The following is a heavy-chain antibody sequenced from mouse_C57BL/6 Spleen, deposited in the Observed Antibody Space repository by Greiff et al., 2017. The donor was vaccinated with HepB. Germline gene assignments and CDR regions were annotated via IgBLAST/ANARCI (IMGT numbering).Heavy chain of an antibody. D-gene: IGHD1-1*01. CDR2: IDPEDGET. V-gene: IGHV14-2*01. Sequence: EVQLQQSGAELVKPGASVKLSCTASGFNIKDYYMHWVKQRTEQGLEWIGRIDPEDGETKYAAKFQGKATITADTSSNTAYMQLSSLTSEDTAVYYGARSPSDGSSYGYFDVWGTGTTVTVSS. CDR3: ARSPSDGSSYGYFDV. CDR1: GFNIKDYY. J-gene: IGHJ1*03.